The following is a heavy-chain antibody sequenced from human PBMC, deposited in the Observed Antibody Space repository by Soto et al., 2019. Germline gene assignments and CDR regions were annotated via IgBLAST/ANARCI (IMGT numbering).Heavy chain of an antibody. CDR3: ARVYDILTGYYDPRFAP. Sequence: SETLSLTCTVSGGSISSYYWSWIRQPPGKGLEWIGYIYYSGSTNYNPSLKSRVTISVDTSKNQFSLKLSSVTAADTAVYYCARVYDILTGYYDPRFAPWGQGTLVTVSS. CDR2: IYYSGST. D-gene: IGHD3-9*01. J-gene: IGHJ5*02. CDR1: GGSISSYY. V-gene: IGHV4-59*01.